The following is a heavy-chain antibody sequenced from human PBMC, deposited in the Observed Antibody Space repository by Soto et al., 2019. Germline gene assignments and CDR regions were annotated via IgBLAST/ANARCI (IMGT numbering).Heavy chain of an antibody. D-gene: IGHD6-13*01. J-gene: IGHJ4*02. V-gene: IGHV1-2*04. CDR3: ARAPSGSSSWYGGRLYFDY. Sequence: GASVKVSCKASGYTFTGYYMHWVRQAPRQGLEWMGWINPNSGGTNYAQKFQGWVTMTRDTSISTAYMELSRLRSDDTAVYYCARAPSGSSSWYGGRLYFDYWGQGTLVTVSS. CDR1: GYTFTGYY. CDR2: INPNSGGT.